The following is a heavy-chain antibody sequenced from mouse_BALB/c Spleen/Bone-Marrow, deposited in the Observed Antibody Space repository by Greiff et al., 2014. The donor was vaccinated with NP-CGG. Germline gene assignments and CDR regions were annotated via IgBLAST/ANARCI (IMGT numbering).Heavy chain of an antibody. J-gene: IGHJ1*01. CDR2: IHPNSGNT. CDR1: GYTFTSSW. D-gene: IGHD1-2*01. CDR3: VRSTTATYFDV. V-gene: IGHV1S130*01. Sequence: QVQLKESGSVLVRPGASVKLSCKASGYTFTSSWMHWAKQRPGQGLEWIGEIHPNSGNTNYNEKFKGKATLTVDTSSSTAYVDLSSLTSEDSAVYYCVRSTTATYFDVWGAGTTVTASS.